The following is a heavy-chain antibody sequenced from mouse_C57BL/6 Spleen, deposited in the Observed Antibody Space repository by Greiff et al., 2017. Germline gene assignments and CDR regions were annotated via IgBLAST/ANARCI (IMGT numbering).Heavy chain of an antibody. CDR2: IDPSDSET. Sequence: VQLQQPGAELVRPGSSVKLSCKASGYTFTSYWMHWVKQRPIQGLEWIGNIDPSDSETHYNQKFKDKATLTVDKSSSTAYRQLSSLTSANSAGYCGERLGQDAMDYGGKGTTVTVSS. J-gene: IGHJ4*01. CDR1: GYTFTSYW. D-gene: IGHD3-3*01. V-gene: IGHV1-52*01. CDR3: ERLGQDAMDY.